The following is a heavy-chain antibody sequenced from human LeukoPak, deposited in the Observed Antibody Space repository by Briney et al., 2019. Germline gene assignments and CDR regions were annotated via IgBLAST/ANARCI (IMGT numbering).Heavy chain of an antibody. CDR1: GFTFTSSA. D-gene: IGHD3-10*01. J-gene: IGHJ3*01. CDR2: IVVGSGNT. Sequence: SVKVSCKASGFTFTSSAMQWVRQARGQRLEWIGGIVVGSGNTNYPQKFQERVTITRGMSTTTAYMELSSLRSEDTAMYYCAADRDYYGSGGDAFDLWGQGTMVTVSS. CDR3: AADRDYYGSGGDAFDL. V-gene: IGHV1-58*02.